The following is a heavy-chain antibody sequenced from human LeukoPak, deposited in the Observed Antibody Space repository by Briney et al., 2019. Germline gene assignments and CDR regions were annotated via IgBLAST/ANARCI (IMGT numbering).Heavy chain of an antibody. CDR3: AREPEYFDY. Sequence: GRSLRLSCAASGFTFSTYGMHWVRQAPGKGLEWVAVIWYDGSKKFYADSVKGRFTISRDNSESTLFLEMNSLRAVDTAVYYCAREPEYFDYWGQGALVTVSS. CDR2: IWYDGSKK. D-gene: IGHD1-14*01. V-gene: IGHV3-33*08. CDR1: GFTFSTYG. J-gene: IGHJ4*02.